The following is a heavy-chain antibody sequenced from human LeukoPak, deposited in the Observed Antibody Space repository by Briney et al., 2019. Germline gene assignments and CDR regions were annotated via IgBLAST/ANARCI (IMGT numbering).Heavy chain of an antibody. CDR2: IYSGGST. CDR1: GFTFSSYA. Sequence: GGSLRLSCAASGFTFSSYAMSWVRQAPGKGLEWVSVIYSGGSTYYADSVKGRFTISRDNSKNTLYLQMNSLRAEDTAVYYCARALSTDNYYYGMDVWGQGTTVTVSS. D-gene: IGHD4-17*01. J-gene: IGHJ6*02. V-gene: IGHV3-66*01. CDR3: ARALSTDNYYYGMDV.